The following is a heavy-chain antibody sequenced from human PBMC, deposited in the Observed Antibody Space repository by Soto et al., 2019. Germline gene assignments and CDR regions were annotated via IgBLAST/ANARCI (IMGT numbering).Heavy chain of an antibody. CDR3: ARRGYSSSYRHLDY. CDR1: GGSFSGYY. CDR2: INHSGST. Sequence: PWETLSLTCAVYGGSFSGYYWSWIRQPPGKGLEWIGEINHSGSTNYNPSLKSRVTISVDTSKNQFSLKLSSVTAADTAVYYCARRGYSSSYRHLDYWGQGTLVTVSS. V-gene: IGHV4-34*01. D-gene: IGHD6-13*01. J-gene: IGHJ4*02.